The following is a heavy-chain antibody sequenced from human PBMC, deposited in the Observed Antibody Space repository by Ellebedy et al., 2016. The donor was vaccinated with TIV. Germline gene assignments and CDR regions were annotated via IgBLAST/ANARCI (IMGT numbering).Heavy chain of an antibody. J-gene: IGHJ6*02. Sequence: SETLSLXXTVSGGSISSGTYYWSWIRQPAGKGLEWIGRIYTSGNTNYNPSLKSRVTMSVDTSKDQFSLKLSSVTAADTAVYYCARGGITIPDYYYYGMDVWGQGTTVTVSS. CDR3: ARGGITIPDYYYYGMDV. CDR2: IYTSGNT. D-gene: IGHD3-3*01. CDR1: GGSISSGTYY. V-gene: IGHV4-61*02.